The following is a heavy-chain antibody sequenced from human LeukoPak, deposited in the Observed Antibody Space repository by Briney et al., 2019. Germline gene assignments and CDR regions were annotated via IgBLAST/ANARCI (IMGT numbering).Heavy chain of an antibody. CDR3: AGYFGDSVGHFDY. Sequence: SETLSLTCIVSGGSMSGYYWSWIRQPPGKGLEWIGYRFHSGSFNYNPSLKSRVTISVDTSKSQFSLKLSSVTAADTAVYYCAGYFGDSVGHFDYWGQGTLVTVSS. J-gene: IGHJ4*02. D-gene: IGHD4-17*01. CDR2: RFHSGSF. CDR1: GGSMSGYY. V-gene: IGHV4-59*01.